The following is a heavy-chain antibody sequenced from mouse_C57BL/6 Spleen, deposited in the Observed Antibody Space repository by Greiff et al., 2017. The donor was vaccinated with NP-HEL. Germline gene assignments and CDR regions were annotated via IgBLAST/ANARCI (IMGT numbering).Heavy chain of an antibody. CDR3: ASDWDGAY. CDR2: IDPSDSYT. CDR1: GYTFTSYW. J-gene: IGHJ3*01. D-gene: IGHD4-1*01. Sequence: QVQLQQPGAELVRPGTSVKLSCKASGYTFTSYWMHWVKQRPGQGLEWIGEIDPSDSYTNYNQKFKGKATLTVDTSSSTAYMQLSSLTSEDSAVYYCASDWDGAYWGQGTLVTDSA. V-gene: IGHV1-59*01.